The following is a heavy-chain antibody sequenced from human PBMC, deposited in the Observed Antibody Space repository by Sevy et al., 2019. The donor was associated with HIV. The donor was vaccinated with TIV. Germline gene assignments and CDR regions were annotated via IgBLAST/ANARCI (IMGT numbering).Heavy chain of an antibody. CDR2: ISYDGGKK. D-gene: IGHD3-3*01. CDR1: GFTFSNYS. Sequence: GGSLGLSCAASGFTFSNYSMHWVRQAPGKGLEWVAVISYDGGKKYYADSVKGRFTISRDNSKNTLYLQMNSLGTEDTAVYYCAKRPSLFYLLDYWGQGTLVTVSS. CDR3: AKRPSLFYLLDY. V-gene: IGHV3-30*18. J-gene: IGHJ4*02.